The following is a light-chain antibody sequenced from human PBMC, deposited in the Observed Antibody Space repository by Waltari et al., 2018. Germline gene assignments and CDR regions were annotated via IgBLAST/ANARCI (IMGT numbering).Light chain of an antibody. Sequence: DIVMTQSPDSLAVSLGERATINCKSSQSVLYSSNNKRYLAWYQQKPGQPPKLLIYGAPTRESGVPDRFSGSGSGTDFTLTISSLQAEDVAVYYCQQYYSIPYTFGQGTKLEIK. CDR2: GAP. J-gene: IGKJ2*01. CDR1: QSVLYSSNNKRY. CDR3: QQYYSIPYT. V-gene: IGKV4-1*01.